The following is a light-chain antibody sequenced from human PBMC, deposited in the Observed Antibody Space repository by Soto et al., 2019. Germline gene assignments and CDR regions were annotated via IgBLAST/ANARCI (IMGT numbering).Light chain of an antibody. J-gene: IGKJ2*01. CDR2: GAS. V-gene: IGKV3-20*01. CDR1: QSLIGSH. CDR3: QQYGTSSHT. Sequence: EIVLTQSPGTLSLSPGERATLSCRASQSLIGSHLAWYQQKPGQAPRLLIYGASTRLTGIPDRFSGSGSGTAFTLTITTLEPEDFAVYHCQQYGTSSHTFGQGSKVEIK.